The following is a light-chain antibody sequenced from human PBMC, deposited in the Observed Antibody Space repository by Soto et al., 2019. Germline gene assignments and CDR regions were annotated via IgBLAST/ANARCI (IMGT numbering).Light chain of an antibody. CDR2: DVN. Sequence: QSALTQPASVSGSPGQSITLSCTGTSSDIGGYDYVSWYQRHPGKAPKLIIYDVNNRPSGVSNRFSGSKSGNTASLTISGLQAEVEADYYCTSYASGSSHLVFGGGTKVTVL. J-gene: IGLJ2*01. V-gene: IGLV2-14*01. CDR1: SSDIGGYDY. CDR3: TSYASGSSHLV.